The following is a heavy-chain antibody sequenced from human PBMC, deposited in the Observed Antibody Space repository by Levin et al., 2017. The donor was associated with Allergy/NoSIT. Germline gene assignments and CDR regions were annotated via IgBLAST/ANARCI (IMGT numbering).Heavy chain of an antibody. CDR3: AKDLSSSPTANDY. Sequence: PGGSLRLSCAASGFTFSTYVMSWVRQAPGKGLEWVSGISGYSGSTSYADSVKGRFTISRDNSKNTLYLQMNSLRAADTAVYYCAKDLSSSPTANDYWGQGTLVTVSS. CDR1: GFTFSTYV. J-gene: IGHJ4*02. D-gene: IGHD2/OR15-2a*01. V-gene: IGHV3-23*01. CDR2: ISGYSGST.